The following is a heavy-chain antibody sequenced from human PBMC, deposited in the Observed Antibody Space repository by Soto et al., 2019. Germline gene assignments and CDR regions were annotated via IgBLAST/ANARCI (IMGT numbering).Heavy chain of an antibody. CDR1: GGSISNYY. CDR3: ASPAEYYPYGLDV. D-gene: IGHD1-26*01. J-gene: IGHJ6*02. V-gene: IGHV4-59*01. Sequence: SETLSLTCTVSGGSISNYYWYWIRQPPGKGLEWIAYIYYSGSTNYNPSLKSRVTISADTSRRQFSLKLSSVTAADTAVYYCASPAEYYPYGLDVWGQGTTVT. CDR2: IYYSGST.